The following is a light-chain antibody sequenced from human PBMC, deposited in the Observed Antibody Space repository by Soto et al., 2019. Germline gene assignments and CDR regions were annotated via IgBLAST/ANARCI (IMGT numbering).Light chain of an antibody. CDR2: TAS. CDR1: QSINNY. V-gene: IGKV1-39*01. Sequence: DIQMTQSPSSLSASVGDRVTIPCRASQSINNYLNWYQQKPGKAPKLLIYTASNLQSGVPSRFSGSGSGTEFTLTISSLQPDDFATYYCQQYNNYWTFGQGTKVDIK. CDR3: QQYNNYWT. J-gene: IGKJ1*01.